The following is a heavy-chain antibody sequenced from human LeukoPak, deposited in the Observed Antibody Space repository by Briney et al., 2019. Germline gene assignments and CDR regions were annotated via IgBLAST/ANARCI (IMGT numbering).Heavy chain of an antibody. V-gene: IGHV1-18*04. CDR1: GYTFTSYG. J-gene: IGHJ5*02. Sequence: VASVKVSCKASGYTFTSYGISWVRQAPGQGLEXXXWISAYNGNTNYAQKLQGRVTMTTDTSTSTAYMELRSLRSDDTAVYYYARDRSTSPKSWFDPWGQGTLVTVSS. CDR2: ISAYNGNT. D-gene: IGHD2-2*01. CDR3: ARDRSTSPKSWFDP.